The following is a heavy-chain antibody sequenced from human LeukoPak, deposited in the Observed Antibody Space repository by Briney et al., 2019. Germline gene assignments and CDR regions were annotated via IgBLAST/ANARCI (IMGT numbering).Heavy chain of an antibody. Sequence: GSLRLSCAASGITFSDYYMSWIRQAPGKGLEWASYVSSSGSTIYYADSVKGRFTISRDNAKNSLYLQMNSLRAEDTAVYYCARILMLGRCLDYWGQGTLVTVSS. J-gene: IGHJ4*02. D-gene: IGHD1-14*01. CDR3: ARILMLGRCLDY. V-gene: IGHV3-11*04. CDR2: VSSSGSTI. CDR1: GITFSDYY.